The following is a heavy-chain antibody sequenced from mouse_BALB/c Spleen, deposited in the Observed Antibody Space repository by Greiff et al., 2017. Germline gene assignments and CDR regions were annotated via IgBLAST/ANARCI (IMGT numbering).Heavy chain of an antibody. V-gene: IGHV3-6*02. CDR3: ARAWQLGLDY. J-gene: IGHJ2*01. CDR2: ISYDGSN. Sequence: EESGPGLVKPSQSLSLTCSVTGYSITSGYYWNWIRQFPGNKLEWMGYISYDGSNNYNPSLKNRISITRDTSKNQFFLKLNSVTTEDTATYYCARAWQLGLDYWGQGTTLTVSS. CDR1: GYSITSGYY. D-gene: IGHD4-1*02.